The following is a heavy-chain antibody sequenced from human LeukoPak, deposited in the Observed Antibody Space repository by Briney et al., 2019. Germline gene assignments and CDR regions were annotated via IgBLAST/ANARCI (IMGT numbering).Heavy chain of an antibody. V-gene: IGHV1-2*02. Sequence: ASVKVSCKTSGYTFNDYYVHWVRQAPGQGLEWMGWINPNSGRTNYAPKFQGRVTLTTDTSISTAYMELSSLISGDTALYFCARDSSDVLTGYHHFWGQGTLVTVSS. CDR2: INPNSGRT. CDR3: ARDSSDVLTGYHHF. D-gene: IGHD3-9*01. CDR1: GYTFNDYY. J-gene: IGHJ4*02.